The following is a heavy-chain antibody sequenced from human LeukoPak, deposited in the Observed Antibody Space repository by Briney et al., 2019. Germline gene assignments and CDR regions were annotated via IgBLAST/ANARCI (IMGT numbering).Heavy chain of an antibody. CDR2: ITGSGNST. CDR1: GLTFSGSA. Sequence: GGSLRLPCAASGLTFSGSAMSWVRQAPGKGLEWVSLITGSGNSTYYADSVKGRFTIYRDNSKNTVYLQMNSLRAEDTAVYYCAKVLVLVSANRFYFDYWGQGTLVTVSS. J-gene: IGHJ4*02. V-gene: IGHV3-23*01. D-gene: IGHD2-15*01. CDR3: AKVLVLVSANRFYFDY.